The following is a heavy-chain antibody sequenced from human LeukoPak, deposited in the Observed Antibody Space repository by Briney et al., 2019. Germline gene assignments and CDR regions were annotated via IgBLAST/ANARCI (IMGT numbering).Heavy chain of an antibody. V-gene: IGHV3-74*01. CDR1: GFTFVSYW. CDR3: ARDAPGNTALDY. D-gene: IGHD5-18*01. J-gene: IGHJ4*02. CDR2: INGYGSST. Sequence: GGSLRLSCAASGFTFVSYWMHWVRQAPGKGLVWVSRINGYGSSTDFADSVKGRFTISRDNAKNTLYLQMNSLRAEDTAVYYCARDAPGNTALDYWGQGTLVTVSS.